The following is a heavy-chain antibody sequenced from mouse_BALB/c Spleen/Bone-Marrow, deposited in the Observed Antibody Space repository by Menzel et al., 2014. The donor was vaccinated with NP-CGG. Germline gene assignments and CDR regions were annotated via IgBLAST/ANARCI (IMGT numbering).Heavy chain of an antibody. V-gene: IGHV5-6-3*01. Sequence: DVKLVESGGGLVQPGGALTLSCAASGFTFSSYGMPWVRQTPDKRLELAATIISNGGSTYYPDSVKGRFTTSRDNAKNPLYLQRSSLKSKGTALYYCARVWYFDYWGQGTSLKVPS. J-gene: IGHJ2*03. CDR2: IISNGGST. CDR1: GFTFSSYG. CDR3: ARVWYFDY.